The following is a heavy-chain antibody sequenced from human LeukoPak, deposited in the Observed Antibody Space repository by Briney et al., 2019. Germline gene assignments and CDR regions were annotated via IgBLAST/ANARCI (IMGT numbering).Heavy chain of an antibody. V-gene: IGHV3-30*18. CDR3: AKTPFRGSYYGYYFDY. J-gene: IGHJ4*02. Sequence: GGSLRLSCAASGFTFSSYWMSWVRQAPGKGLEWVAVISYDGSNKYYADSVKGRFTISRDNSKNTLYLQMNSLRAEDTAVYYCAKTPFRGSYYGYYFDYWGQGTLVTVSS. D-gene: IGHD1-26*01. CDR2: ISYDGSNK. CDR1: GFTFSSYW.